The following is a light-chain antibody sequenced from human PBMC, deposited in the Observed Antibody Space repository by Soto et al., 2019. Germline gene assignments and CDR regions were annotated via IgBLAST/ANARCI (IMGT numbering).Light chain of an antibody. V-gene: IGKV3-15*01. CDR3: QHRMNWPLT. CDR1: QSVSSN. Sequence: EIVLTQSQDTLSVSPGERATLSCLASQSVSSNLAWYQQKPGQAPRLLIYGASGRATGFPARFSGSGSGTEFNLTISSLQSEDFGVYYCQHRMNWPLTFGQGTRLEIK. CDR2: GAS. J-gene: IGKJ5*01.